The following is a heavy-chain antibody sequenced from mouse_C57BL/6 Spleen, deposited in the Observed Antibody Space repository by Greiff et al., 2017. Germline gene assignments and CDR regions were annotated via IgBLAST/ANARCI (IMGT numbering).Heavy chain of an antibody. J-gene: IGHJ2*01. D-gene: IGHD4-1*01. Sequence: VQLQQPGAELVMPGASVKLSCKASGYTFTSYWMHWVKQRPGQGLEWIGEIDPSDSYTNYNQKFKGKSTLTVDKSSSTAYMQLSSLTSEDSAVYYCARGPSNFYYFDYWGQGTTLTVSS. CDR1: GYTFTSYW. V-gene: IGHV1-69*01. CDR3: ARGPSNFYYFDY. CDR2: IDPSDSYT.